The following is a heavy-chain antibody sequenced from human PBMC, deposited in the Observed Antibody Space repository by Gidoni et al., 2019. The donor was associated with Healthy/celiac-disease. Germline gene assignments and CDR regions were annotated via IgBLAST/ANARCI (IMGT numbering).Heavy chain of an antibody. CDR2: ISGNGGST. V-gene: IGHV3-23*01. J-gene: IGHJ3*02. CDR3: AKGVERWLQLTVFDDAFDI. CDR1: GFTFSSYA. D-gene: IGHD5-12*01. Sequence: EVQLLESGGGLVQPGGSLRLSCAASGFTFSSYAMSWVRQAPGKGLEWVSAISGNGGSTYYADSVKGRFTISRDNSKNTLYLQMNSLRAEDTAVYYCAKGVERWLQLTVFDDAFDIWGQGTMVTVSS.